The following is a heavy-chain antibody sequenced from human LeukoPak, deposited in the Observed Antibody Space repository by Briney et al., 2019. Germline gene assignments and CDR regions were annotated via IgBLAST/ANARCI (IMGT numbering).Heavy chain of an antibody. CDR2: ISSSSSYI. CDR3: ARDLFSAAATPYYYYGMDV. CDR1: GFTFSSYS. Sequence: GGSLRLSCAASGFTFSSYSMNWVRQAPGKGLEWVSSISSSSSYIYYADSVKGRFTISRDNAKKSLYLQMNSLRAEDTAVYYCARDLFSAAATPYYYYGMDVWGQGTTVTVSS. D-gene: IGHD6-13*01. J-gene: IGHJ6*02. V-gene: IGHV3-21*01.